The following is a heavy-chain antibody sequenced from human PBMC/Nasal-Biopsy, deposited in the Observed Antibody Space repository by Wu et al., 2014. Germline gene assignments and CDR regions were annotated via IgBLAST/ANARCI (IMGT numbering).Heavy chain of an antibody. J-gene: IGHJ6*03. CDR2: MYSSGSN. D-gene: IGHD2-2*01. CDR1: GGSIISYY. Sequence: TLSLTCIVSGGSIISYYWSWIRQPAGKGLEWIGRMYSSGSNYYNPSLKTRVIMSVDTSKNQFSLELTSVTAADTAVYYCARGTSTYDHYYMDVWGRGTTVTVSS. V-gene: IGHV4-4*07. CDR3: ARGTSTYDHYYMDV.